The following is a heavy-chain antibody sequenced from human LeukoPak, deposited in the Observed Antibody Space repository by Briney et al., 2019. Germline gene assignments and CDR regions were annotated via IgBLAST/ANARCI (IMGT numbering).Heavy chain of an antibody. V-gene: IGHV1-8*01. CDR2: MNPRDNT. CDR1: GYTSTSPD. CDR3: ARYTQHYGFDI. J-gene: IGHJ3*02. D-gene: IGHD3-3*02. Sequence: ASVKVSCKASGYTSTSPDINWVRQATGRGLEWLGWMNPRDNTGYAQKFQGRVNLTRDKSINTAYMELSSLRSEDTAVYYCARYTQHYGFDIWGQGTMVTVSA.